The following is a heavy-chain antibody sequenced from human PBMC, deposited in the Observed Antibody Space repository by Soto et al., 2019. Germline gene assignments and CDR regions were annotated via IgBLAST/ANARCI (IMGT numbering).Heavy chain of an antibody. CDR2: IHYTGST. CDR1: GGSISNSSYY. V-gene: IGHV4-39*01. CDR3: AGRGPDCSNGVCFFDY. Sequence: SETLSLTCTVSGGSISNSSYYWGWIRQPPGKGLEWIGSIHYTGSTFYNPSLKGRVTISVDTSKNQFSLQLSSVTAADTAVYYCAGRGPDCSNGVCFFDYWGQGTLVTVSS. J-gene: IGHJ4*02. D-gene: IGHD2-8*01.